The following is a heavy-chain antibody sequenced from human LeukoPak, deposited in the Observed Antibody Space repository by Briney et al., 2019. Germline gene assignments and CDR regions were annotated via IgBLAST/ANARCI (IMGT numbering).Heavy chain of an antibody. CDR3: ARDSPGNKRLYYYYYMDV. V-gene: IGHV1-18*01. D-gene: IGHD1/OR15-1a*01. CDR1: GYTFTSYG. Sequence: ASVKVSCKASGYTFTSYGISWVRQAPGQRLEWMGWISAYNGNTNYAQKLQGRVTMTTDTSTSTAYMELRSLRSDDTAVYYCARDSPGNKRLYYYYYMDVWGKGTTVTISS. CDR2: ISAYNGNT. J-gene: IGHJ6*03.